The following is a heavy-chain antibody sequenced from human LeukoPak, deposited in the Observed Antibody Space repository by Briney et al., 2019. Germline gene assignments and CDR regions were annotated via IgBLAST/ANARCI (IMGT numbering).Heavy chain of an antibody. V-gene: IGHV3-23*01. CDR2: ISGSGGST. J-gene: IGHJ4*02. D-gene: IGHD5-24*01. CDR1: GFTFRSYA. CDR3: AKDRRGGGYNWLDYFDY. Sequence: GGSLRLSCAASGFTFRSYAMSWVRQAPGKGLEWVSAISGSGGSTYYADSVKGRFTISRDNSKNTLYLQMNSLRAEDTAVYYCAKDRRGGGYNWLDYFDYWGQGTLVTVSS.